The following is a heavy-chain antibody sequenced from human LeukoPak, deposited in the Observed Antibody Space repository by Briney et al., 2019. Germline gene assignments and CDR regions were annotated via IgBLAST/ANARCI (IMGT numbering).Heavy chain of an antibody. D-gene: IGHD5-24*01. Sequence: SETLSLTCAVYGGSFSGYYWSWIRQPPGKGLEWIGEINHSGSTNYNPSLKSRVTISVDTSKNQFSLKLSSVTAADTAVYYCARTEMATTGIEDYYFDYWGQGTLVTVSS. V-gene: IGHV4-34*01. CDR3: ARTEMATTGIEDYYFDY. CDR1: GGSFSGYY. J-gene: IGHJ4*02. CDR2: INHSGST.